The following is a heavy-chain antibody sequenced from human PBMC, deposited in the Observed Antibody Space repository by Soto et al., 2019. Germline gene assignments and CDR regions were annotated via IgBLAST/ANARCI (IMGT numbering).Heavy chain of an antibody. J-gene: IGHJ4*02. D-gene: IGHD6-6*01. V-gene: IGHV1-18*01. CDR1: GYTFTSYG. CDR3: ARDSYSSSPTPFDY. CDR2: ISAYNGNT. Sequence: ASVKVSCKASGYTFTSYGISWVRQAPGQGLEWMGWISAYNGNTNYAQKLQGRVTMTTDTSTSTAYMELRSLRSDDTAVYYCARDSYSSSPTPFDYWGQGTLVTVSS.